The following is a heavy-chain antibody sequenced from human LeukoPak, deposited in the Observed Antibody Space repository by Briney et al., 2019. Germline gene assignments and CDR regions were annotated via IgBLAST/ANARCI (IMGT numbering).Heavy chain of an antibody. D-gene: IGHD2-8*01. Sequence: GGSLRLSCAASGFTFSDYYMSWIRQAPGKGLEWVSYISSSGSTIYYADSVKGRFTISRDNAKNSLYLQMNRLRAEDTAVYYCAREELMLYAIGGNWFDPWGQGTLVTVSS. CDR3: AREELMLYAIGGNWFDP. CDR2: ISSSGSTI. CDR1: GFTFSDYY. J-gene: IGHJ5*02. V-gene: IGHV3-11*04.